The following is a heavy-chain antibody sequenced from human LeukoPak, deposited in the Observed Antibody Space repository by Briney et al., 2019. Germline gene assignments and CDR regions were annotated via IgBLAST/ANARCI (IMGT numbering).Heavy chain of an antibody. V-gene: IGHV3-74*01. J-gene: IGHJ6*02. D-gene: IGHD2-2*02. CDR1: GFAFSTYW. Sequence: GGSLRLSCAVSGFAFSTYWMHWVRQAPGKGRVWVSLIHPDGSDTNYAAYVKGRFTISRDNAKNTVYLQMDSLRADDTAVYYCARGYNYGMDVWGQGTTVTVSS. CDR3: ARGYNYGMDV. CDR2: IHPDGSDT.